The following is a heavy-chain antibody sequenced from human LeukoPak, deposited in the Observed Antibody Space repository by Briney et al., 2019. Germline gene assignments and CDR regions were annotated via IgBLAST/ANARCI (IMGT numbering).Heavy chain of an antibody. V-gene: IGHV3-23*01. CDR3: AKGGGETSLEVSAAGVFQY. Sequence: GGSPRLSCGASGFSFTNYIMSWVRQGPGKGLEWLSGISGTTGKTYYADSVKGRFRISRDNSKNTLYLQMDRMRAEDTAVYYCAKGGGETSLEVSAAGVFQYWGQGTLVTVSS. J-gene: IGHJ4*02. D-gene: IGHD2-8*02. CDR1: GFSFTNYI. CDR2: ISGTTGKT.